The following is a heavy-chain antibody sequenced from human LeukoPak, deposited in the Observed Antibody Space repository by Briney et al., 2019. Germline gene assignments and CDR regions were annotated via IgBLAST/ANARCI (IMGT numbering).Heavy chain of an antibody. CDR3: ARRQLVRSGVDY. CDR1: GGSISGYY. CDR2: INHSGST. J-gene: IGHJ4*02. Sequence: PSETLSLTCAVYGGSISGYYWSWIRQPPGKGLEWIGEINHSGSTNYNPSLKSRVTISVDTSKNQFSLKLSSVTAADTAVYYCARRQLVRSGVDYWGQGTLVTVSS. D-gene: IGHD6-13*01. V-gene: IGHV4-34*01.